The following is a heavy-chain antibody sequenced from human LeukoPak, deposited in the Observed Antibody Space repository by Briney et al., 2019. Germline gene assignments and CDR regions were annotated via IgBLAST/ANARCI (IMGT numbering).Heavy chain of an antibody. CDR3: TIAVVGVTVWFDP. V-gene: IGHV3-15*01. J-gene: IGHJ5*02. CDR1: GFTFSNAW. D-gene: IGHD3-16*01. Sequence: GGSLRLSCAASGFTFSNAWMSWVRQAPGKGLEWVGHIKSKTDAGTTDYAAPVKDRFSISRDDSKNTLYLQMNSLKIEDTAVYYCTIAVVGVTVWFDPWGQGTLVTVSS. CDR2: IKSKTDAGTT.